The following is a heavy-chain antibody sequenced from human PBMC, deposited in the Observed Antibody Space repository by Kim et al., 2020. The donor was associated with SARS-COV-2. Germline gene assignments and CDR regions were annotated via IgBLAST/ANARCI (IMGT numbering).Heavy chain of an antibody. CDR1: GFTFDDYA. J-gene: IGHJ4*02. D-gene: IGHD5-18*01. CDR3: AKDLGKSRRWIQLWTYDY. Sequence: GGSLRLSCAASGFTFDDYAMHWVRQAPGKGLEWVSLISGDGGSTYYADSVKGRFTISRDNSKNSLYLQMNSLRTEDTALYYCAKDLGKSRRWIQLWTYDYWGQGTLVTVSS. CDR2: ISGDGGST. V-gene: IGHV3-43*02.